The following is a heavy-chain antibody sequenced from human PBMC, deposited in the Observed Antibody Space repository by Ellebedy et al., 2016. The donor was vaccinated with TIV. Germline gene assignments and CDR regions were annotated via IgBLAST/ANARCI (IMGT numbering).Heavy chain of an antibody. CDR1: GSSLKNHI. CDR2: ISSSGSYL. V-gene: IGHV3-21*01. J-gene: IGHJ4*02. CDR3: ATSRARVY. Sequence: GESLKISCVVPGSSLKNHIITWVRQAPGKGLEWVSSISSSGSYLYYADSVKGRFTISRDNAKNSLYLQMNSLRVDDTAVYYCATSRARVYWGQGTLVTVSS.